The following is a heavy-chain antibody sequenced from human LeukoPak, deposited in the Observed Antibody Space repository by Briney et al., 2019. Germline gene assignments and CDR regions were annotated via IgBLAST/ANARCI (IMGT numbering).Heavy chain of an antibody. J-gene: IGHJ4*02. CDR3: AREGAAARYFDY. D-gene: IGHD6-13*01. Sequence: SETLSLTCTVSGGSISSYYWSWIRQPPGKGLKWIGYIYYSGSTNYNPSLKSRVTISVDTSKNQFSLKLSSVTAADTAVYYCAREGAAARYFDYWGQGTLVTVSS. CDR1: GGSISSYY. CDR2: IYYSGST. V-gene: IGHV4-59*01.